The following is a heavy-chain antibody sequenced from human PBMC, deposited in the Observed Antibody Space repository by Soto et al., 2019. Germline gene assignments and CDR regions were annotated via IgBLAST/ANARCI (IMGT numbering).Heavy chain of an antibody. CDR3: ARESHDILTGPPWVWYFDL. J-gene: IGHJ2*01. D-gene: IGHD3-9*01. Sequence: QVQLQQWGAGPLRPLETLSLTCGVSGGSFSGYYWAWIRQSPGKGLEWIGEITDRGPINYNPSLKSRVSISVDTSKNHYSLNLRSVTAADTAVYYCARESHDILTGPPWVWYFDLWGRGTLVTVSS. CDR2: ITDRGPI. CDR1: GGSFSGYY. V-gene: IGHV4-34*01.